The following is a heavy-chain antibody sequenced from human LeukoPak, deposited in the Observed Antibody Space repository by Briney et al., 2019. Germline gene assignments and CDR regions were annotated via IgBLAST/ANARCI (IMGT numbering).Heavy chain of an antibody. CDR2: MDPNSGNT. CDR1: GYTFTNND. D-gene: IGHD2-2*01. J-gene: IGHJ5*02. CDR3: ARPHCSSTDCHPPEWFDP. Sequence: ASVRVSCTTSGYTFTNNDINWVRQATGQGLEWMGWMDPNSGNTGYAQKFQGRVTMTRNTSISTAYMELSSLRSEDTAVYYCARPHCSSTDCHPPEWFDPWGQGTLVAVSS. V-gene: IGHV1-8*01.